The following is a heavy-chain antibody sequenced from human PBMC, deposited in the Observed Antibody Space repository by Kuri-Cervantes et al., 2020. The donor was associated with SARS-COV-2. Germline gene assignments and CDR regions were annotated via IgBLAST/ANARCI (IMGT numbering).Heavy chain of an antibody. CDR1: GFSLSTSGVG. D-gene: IGHD4-17*01. J-gene: IGHJ3*02. V-gene: IGHV2-70*11. CDR2: IDWDDDK. Sequence: SGPTLVKPTQTLTLTFTFSGFSLSTSGVGVGWIRQPPGKAREWLARIDWDDDKYYSTSLKTRLTISKDTSKNQVVLTMTNMDPVDTATYYCARIRVTTYDAFDIWGQGTMVTASS. CDR3: ARIRVTTYDAFDI.